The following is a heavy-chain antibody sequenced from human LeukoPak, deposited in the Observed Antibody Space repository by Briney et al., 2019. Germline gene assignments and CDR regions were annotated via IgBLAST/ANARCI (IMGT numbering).Heavy chain of an antibody. CDR2: IIPIFGTA. CDR1: GGTFSSYA. Sequence: SVKVSCKASGGTFSSYAISWVRQAPGQGLEWMGRIIPIFGTANSAQKFQGRVTITTDESTSRAYMELSSLRSEDTAVYYCARDCACGDYEDWFDPWGQGTLVTVSS. D-gene: IGHD4-17*01. J-gene: IGHJ5*02. CDR3: ARDCACGDYEDWFDP. V-gene: IGHV1-69*05.